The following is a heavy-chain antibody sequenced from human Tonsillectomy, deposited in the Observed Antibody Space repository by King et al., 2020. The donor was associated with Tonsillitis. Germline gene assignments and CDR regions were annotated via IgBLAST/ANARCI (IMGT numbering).Heavy chain of an antibody. V-gene: IGHV3-48*03. Sequence: VQLVESGGGLVQPGGSLRLSCAASGFTFNIYEMNWVRQAPGKGLECISYISESGSRIYYADSVKGRLTISRDNSKNSLYLQMNSLRAEDTAVYYCMRDRYSSGRFGDYWGQGTLVTVSS. J-gene: IGHJ4*02. CDR1: GFTFNIYE. CDR3: MRDRYSSGRFGDY. CDR2: ISESGSRI. D-gene: IGHD6-19*01.